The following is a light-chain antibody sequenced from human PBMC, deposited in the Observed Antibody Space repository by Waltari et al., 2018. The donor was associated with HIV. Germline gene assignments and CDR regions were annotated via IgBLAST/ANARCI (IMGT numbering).Light chain of an antibody. J-gene: IGLJ3*02. CDR2: DVA. CDR3: ASFTGDNTVM. Sequence: AVTQPASVSGLPGQSTTISCTGGDSDFGLYNFVSWYQQHSGKPPKLILYDVASRASGVSDRFSGSMSGNTASLTISGLRAEDEAHYYCASFTGDNTVMFGGGTEVTVL. V-gene: IGLV2-14*03. CDR1: DSDFGLYNF.